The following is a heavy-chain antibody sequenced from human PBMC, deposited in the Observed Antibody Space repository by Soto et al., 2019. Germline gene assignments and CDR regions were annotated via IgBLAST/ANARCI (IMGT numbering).Heavy chain of an antibody. CDR3: TTRNTPFDTAMFTAFDI. Sequence: GGSLRLSCAASGGTFSNAWMSWVRQAPGKGLEGCGRIKSKTDGGTTDYAAPVKGRFTISRDDSKNTLYLQMKSLKTEDTAVYYCTTRNTPFDTAMFTAFDIWGQGTMVTVSS. J-gene: IGHJ3*02. D-gene: IGHD5-18*01. CDR2: IKSKTDGGTT. CDR1: GGTFSNAW. V-gene: IGHV3-15*01.